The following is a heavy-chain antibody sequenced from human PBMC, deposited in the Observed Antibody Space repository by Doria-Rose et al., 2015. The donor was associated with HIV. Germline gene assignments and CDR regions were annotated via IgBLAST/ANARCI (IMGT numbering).Heavy chain of an antibody. D-gene: IGHD1-26*01. CDR3: ARVGWELLYFFDY. J-gene: IGHJ4*02. V-gene: IGHV3-49*03. Sequence: CFRQASGKGLEWIGFIRSKAYGGTKEYAASVKGRVTISRDDSKSIAYLQLNSLKTEDTAVYFCARVGWELLYFFDYWGQGTLVTVSS. CDR2: IRSKAYGGTK.